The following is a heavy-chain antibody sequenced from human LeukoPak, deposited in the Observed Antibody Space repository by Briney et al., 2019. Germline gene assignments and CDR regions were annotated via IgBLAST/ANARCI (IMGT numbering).Heavy chain of an antibody. CDR1: GFPLSTNGVG. D-gene: IGHD5/OR15-5a*01. CDR3: AHRPLYPDVFDI. Sequence: SGPTLVNPTQTLTLTCTFSGFPLSTNGVGVGWIRQPPGKALEWLALIYWNGDERYSPFLKSRLTITKDTSKNQVVLTVTNMDPVDTATYYCAHRPLYPDVFDIWGQGTMVTVSS. J-gene: IGHJ3*02. CDR2: IYWNGDE. V-gene: IGHV2-5*01.